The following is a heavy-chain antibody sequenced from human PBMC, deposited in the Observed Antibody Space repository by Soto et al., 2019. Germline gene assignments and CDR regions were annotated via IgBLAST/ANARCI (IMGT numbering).Heavy chain of an antibody. J-gene: IGHJ4*02. CDR1: GLTSSSFE. Sequence: PWGSLRLSCAASGLTSSSFEMNWVRQAPGKGLEWISYISSSGVTKFYADSVKDRFSISRDNSKNSVHLQLRSLRVEDTAIYYCGRADALYYESPLLWGPRTQVTVST. D-gene: IGHD3-16*01. V-gene: IGHV3-48*03. CDR2: ISSSGVTK. CDR3: GRADALYYESPLL.